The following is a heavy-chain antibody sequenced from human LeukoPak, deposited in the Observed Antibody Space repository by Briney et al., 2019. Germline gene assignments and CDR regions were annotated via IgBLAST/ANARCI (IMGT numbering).Heavy chain of an antibody. Sequence: GGSPRLSCAASGFTFSSYWMHWVRQAPGKGLVWVSRINSDGSSTSYADSVKGRFTISRDNAKNTLYLQMNSLRAEDTAVYYCAREEAVAGTGYFDYWGQGTLVTVSS. V-gene: IGHV3-74*01. CDR1: GFTFSSYW. D-gene: IGHD6-19*01. CDR2: INSDGSST. CDR3: AREEAVAGTGYFDY. J-gene: IGHJ4*02.